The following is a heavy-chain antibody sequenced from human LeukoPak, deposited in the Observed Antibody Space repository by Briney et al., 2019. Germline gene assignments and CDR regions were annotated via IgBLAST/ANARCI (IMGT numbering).Heavy chain of an antibody. Sequence: GGSLRLSCAASGFTFSSYGMHRVRQAPGKGLEWVSYITADSGTTYYADSVKGRFTISRDNAKDSLYLQMNSLRDEDTAVYYCASRDYFDYWGQGTLVTVSS. V-gene: IGHV3-48*02. J-gene: IGHJ4*02. CDR2: ITADSGTT. CDR1: GFTFSSYG. CDR3: ASRDYFDY.